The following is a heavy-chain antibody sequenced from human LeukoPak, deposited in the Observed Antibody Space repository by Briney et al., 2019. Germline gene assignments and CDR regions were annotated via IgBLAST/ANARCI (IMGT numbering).Heavy chain of an antibody. CDR2: IYYSGST. CDR3: ARQLTLDQILRLVVVAATFDP. CDR1: GGSISSSSYY. J-gene: IGHJ5*02. V-gene: IGHV4-39*07. D-gene: IGHD2-15*01. Sequence: SETLSLTCTVSGGSISSSSYYWGWIRQPPGKGLEWIGSIYYSGSTYYNPSLKSRVTISVDTSKNQFSLKLSSVTAADTAVYYCARQLTLDQILRLVVVAATFDPWGQGTLVTVSS.